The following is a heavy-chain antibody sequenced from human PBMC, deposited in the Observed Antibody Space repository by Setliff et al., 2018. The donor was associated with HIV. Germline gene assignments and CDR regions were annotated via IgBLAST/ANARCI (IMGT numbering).Heavy chain of an antibody. CDR3: ARGYCGGGICYSPNWLDP. CDR1: GYTFTSFG. V-gene: IGHV1-18*01. CDR2: ISAYNGN. Sequence: ASVKVSCKASGYTFTSFGISWVRQAPGQGLEWMGRISAYNGNTDTSTSTAYMELRSLTSDDTAVYYCARGYCGGGICYSPNWLDPWGQGTLVTVSS. J-gene: IGHJ5*02. D-gene: IGHD2-15*01.